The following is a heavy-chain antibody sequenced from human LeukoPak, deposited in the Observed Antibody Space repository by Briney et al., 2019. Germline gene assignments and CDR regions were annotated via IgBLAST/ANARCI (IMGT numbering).Heavy chain of an antibody. J-gene: IGHJ4*02. V-gene: IGHV3-53*01. Sequence: GGSLRLSCTVSGFTVSSNSMSWVRQAPGKGLEWVSFIYSDNTHYSDSVKGRFTISRDNSKNTLYLQMNSLRAEDTAVYYCARYYSYGLPDYWGQGTLVTVSS. D-gene: IGHD5-18*01. CDR2: IYSDNT. CDR1: GFTVSSNS. CDR3: ARYYSYGLPDY.